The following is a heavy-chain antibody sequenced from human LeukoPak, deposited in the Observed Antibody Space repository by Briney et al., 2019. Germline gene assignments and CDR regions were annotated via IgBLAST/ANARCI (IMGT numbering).Heavy chain of an antibody. CDR2: IGGSGSST. J-gene: IGHJ2*01. D-gene: IGHD6-6*01. CDR1: GFTFSGYA. CDR3: AKDRGSSSSDWYFDL. Sequence: PGGSLRLSCAASGFTFSGYAMNWVRQAPGKGLEWVSVIGGSGSSTYYADSVEGRFTISRDNSMNTLYLQMNSLRAEDTAVYYCAKDRGSSSSDWYFDLWGRGTVVTVSS. V-gene: IGHV3-23*01.